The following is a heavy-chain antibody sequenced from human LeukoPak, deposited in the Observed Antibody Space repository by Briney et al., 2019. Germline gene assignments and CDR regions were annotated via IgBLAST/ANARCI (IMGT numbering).Heavy chain of an antibody. Sequence: ASVKVSCKASGYTFTGHYMHWVRQAPGQGLEWMGWINPNSGGTNYAQKFQGRVTMTRDTSISTAYMELSRLRSDDTAVYYCARARRDYDSSGYYDYWGQGTLVTVSS. CDR3: ARARRDYDSSGYYDY. CDR2: INPNSGGT. V-gene: IGHV1-2*02. CDR1: GYTFTGHY. J-gene: IGHJ4*02. D-gene: IGHD3-22*01.